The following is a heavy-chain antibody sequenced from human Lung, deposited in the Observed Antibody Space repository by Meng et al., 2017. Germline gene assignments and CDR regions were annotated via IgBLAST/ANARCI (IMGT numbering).Heavy chain of an antibody. D-gene: IGHD3-3*01. Sequence: GSGPGVVKPSVTLFLPCACLGGFFSSGNWWSWVSQSPGKGLEWIGEIYHSGRTNYNPSLESRVTISLDKSQNHFSLKVKSVTAADTAVYYCVRGGQDQAYYDFWSGPFDPWGQGTLVTVSS. CDR2: IYHSGRT. J-gene: IGHJ5*02. V-gene: IGHV4-4*02. CDR3: VRGGQDQAYYDFWSGPFDP. CDR1: GGFFSSGNW.